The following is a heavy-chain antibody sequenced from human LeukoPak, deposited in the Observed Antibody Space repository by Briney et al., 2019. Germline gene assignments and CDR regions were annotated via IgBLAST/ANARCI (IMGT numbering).Heavy chain of an antibody. CDR2: IKPDGSEK. V-gene: IGHV3-7*03. D-gene: IGHD2-2*01. J-gene: IGHJ4*02. CDR1: GFTFNNYW. Sequence: GGSLRLSCAASGFTFNNYWMNWVRQAPGKGLEWVANIKPDGSEKNSVDSVKGRFTISRDNAKNSLYLQMNSLRAEDTALYYCAKDARPAATYPYYFDYWGQRTLVTVSS. CDR3: AKDARPAATYPYYFDY.